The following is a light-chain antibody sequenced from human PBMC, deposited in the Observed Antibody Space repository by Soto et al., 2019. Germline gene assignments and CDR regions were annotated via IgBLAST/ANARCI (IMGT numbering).Light chain of an antibody. CDR1: QSVTSY. V-gene: IGKV3-20*01. CDR3: QQYRSSPPLT. CDR2: GAS. J-gene: IGKJ5*01. Sequence: EIVLTQSPGTLSLSPGERATLSCRASQSVTSYLAWYQQKPGQAPRLLIYGASSRATGIPDRFSGSGSGTDFTLTISRLEPEDFAVYYCQQYRSSPPLTFGGGTRLEI.